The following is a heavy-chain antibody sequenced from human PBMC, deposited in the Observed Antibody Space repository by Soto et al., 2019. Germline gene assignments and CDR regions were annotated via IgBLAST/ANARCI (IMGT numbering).Heavy chain of an antibody. CDR2: SSPYSGNT. Sequence: QVQLVQSGDEVRKPGSSVKVSCKASGYIFVNYGIAWVRQAPGQGLEWMGWSSPYSGNTHYASKVQGRLTMTTDTSTSTAYMDLGSLTSDDTAVDYCAMVDNYVTPTPQDVWGQGTTVTVSS. J-gene: IGHJ6*02. D-gene: IGHD3-16*01. CDR1: GYIFVNYG. V-gene: IGHV1-18*01. CDR3: AMVDNYVTPTPQDV.